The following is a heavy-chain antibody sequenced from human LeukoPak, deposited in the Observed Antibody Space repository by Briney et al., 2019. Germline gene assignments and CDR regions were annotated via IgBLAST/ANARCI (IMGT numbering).Heavy chain of an antibody. CDR1: GGSINSYY. Sequence: PSETLSLTCTVSGGSINSYYWTWIRQPPGMGLEWIGYIYYSGSTDYNPSLNSRVTISVDASKTQFSLRLSSVTAADTAVYYCARHYRYGTPGWGQGTLVTVSS. V-gene: IGHV4-59*08. J-gene: IGHJ4*02. CDR2: IYYSGST. D-gene: IGHD4-17*01. CDR3: ARHYRYGTPG.